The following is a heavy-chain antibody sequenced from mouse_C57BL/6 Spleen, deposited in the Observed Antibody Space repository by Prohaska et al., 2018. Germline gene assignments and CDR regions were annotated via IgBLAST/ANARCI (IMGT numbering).Heavy chain of an antibody. CDR2: IDPSDSYT. J-gene: IGHJ3*01. D-gene: IGHD2-10*02. V-gene: IGHV1-59*01. Sequence: QVQLQQPAAELVRPGTSVKLSCKASGYTFTSYWMHWVKQRPGQGLEWIGVIDPSDSYTNYNQKFKGKATWTVDTSASTAYMQLSRLTSEDAAVYYGAEGVSYWGQGTRVTVSA. CDR3: AEGVSY. CDR1: GYTFTSYW.